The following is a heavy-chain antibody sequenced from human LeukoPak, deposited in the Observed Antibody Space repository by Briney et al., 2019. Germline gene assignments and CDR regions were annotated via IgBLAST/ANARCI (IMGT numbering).Heavy chain of an antibody. CDR1: GFTFSSYA. Sequence: PGGSLRLSCVDSGFTFSSYAMTWVRQAPGKGLEWVSTISGTSGTTYYADSVKGRFTISRDDSKNTLYLQMNSLRAEDTAVYYCAKTQPLQVNWFDPWGQGTLVTVSS. CDR3: AKTQPLQVNWFDP. CDR2: ISGTSGTT. V-gene: IGHV3-23*01. D-gene: IGHD5-18*01. J-gene: IGHJ5*02.